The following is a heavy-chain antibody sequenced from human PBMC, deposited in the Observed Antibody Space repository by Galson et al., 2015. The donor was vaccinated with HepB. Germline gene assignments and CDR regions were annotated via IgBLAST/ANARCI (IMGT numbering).Heavy chain of an antibody. CDR2: IRSKANSYAT. CDR1: GFTFSGSA. J-gene: IGHJ4*02. Sequence: SPRLSCAASGFTFSGSAMHWVRQASGKGLEWVGRIRSKANSYATAYAASVKGRFTISRDDSKNTAYLQMNSLKTEDTAVYYCTRLGPPGDYWGQGTLVTVSS. CDR3: TRLGPPGDY. D-gene: IGHD1-26*01. V-gene: IGHV3-73*01.